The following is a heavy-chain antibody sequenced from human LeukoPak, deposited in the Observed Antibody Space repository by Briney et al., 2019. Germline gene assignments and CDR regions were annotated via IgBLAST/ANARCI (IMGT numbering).Heavy chain of an antibody. CDR2: ISSNGSTI. CDR3: ARFNVMGATADYFDY. D-gene: IGHD1-26*01. CDR1: GFTFSDYY. V-gene: IGHV3-11*04. J-gene: IGHJ4*02. Sequence: GGSLGLSCAASGFTFSDYYMSWMRQAPGKGLEWVSYISSNGSTIYYADSVKGRFTISRDNAKNSLYLQMNSLRAEDTAVYYCARFNVMGATADYFDYWGQGTLVTVSS.